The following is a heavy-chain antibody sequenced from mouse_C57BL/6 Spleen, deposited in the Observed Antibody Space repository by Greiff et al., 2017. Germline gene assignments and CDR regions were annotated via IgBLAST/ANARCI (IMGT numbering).Heavy chain of an antibody. V-gene: IGHV5-17*01. CDR2: ISSGSSTI. Sequence: EVQGVESGGGLVKPGGSLKLSCAASEFTFSDYGMHWVRQAPEKGLEWVAYISSGSSTIYYADTVKGRFTISRDNAKNTLFLQMASLRSEDTAMYYCARGGYFDYWGQGTTLTVSS. CDR1: EFTFSDYG. J-gene: IGHJ2*01. CDR3: ARGGYFDY.